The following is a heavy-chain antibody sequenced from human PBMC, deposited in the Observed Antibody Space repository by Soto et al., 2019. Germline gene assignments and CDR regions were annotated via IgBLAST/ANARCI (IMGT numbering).Heavy chain of an antibody. Sequence: PSETLSLTCTVSGGSIRSYYWSWIRQAPGKGLEWIGYLYNSGSTVYNPSLKSRVTISVDRSKNQFSLKLSSVTAADTAVYYCAGGIAARPLGYWGQGTLVTVSS. V-gene: IGHV4-59*12. CDR1: GGSIRSYY. J-gene: IGHJ4*02. CDR2: LYNSGST. D-gene: IGHD6-6*01. CDR3: AGGIAARPLGY.